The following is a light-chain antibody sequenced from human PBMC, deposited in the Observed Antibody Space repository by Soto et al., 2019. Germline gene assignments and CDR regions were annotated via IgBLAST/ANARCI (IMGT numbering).Light chain of an antibody. V-gene: IGKV3-20*01. CDR3: QQYGSSPQT. CDR2: GAS. J-gene: IGKJ1*01. CDR1: QSVSSSY. Sequence: IVLMQSPGTLSVYPGERATLSCRASQSVSSSYLAWYQQKPGQAPRLLIYGASSRATGIPDRFSGSGSGTDFTLTISRLDPEDFAVYYCQQYGSSPQTFGQGTKVDI.